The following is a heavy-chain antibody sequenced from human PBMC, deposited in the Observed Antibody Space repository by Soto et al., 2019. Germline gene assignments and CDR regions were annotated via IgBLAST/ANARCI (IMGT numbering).Heavy chain of an antibody. CDR1: GGSISSGGYY. Sequence: LSLTCTVSGGSISSGGYYWSWIRQHPGKGLEWIGYIYYSGSTYYNPSLKSRVTISVDTSKNQFSLKLSSVTAADTAVYYCARVGVVAARPNWFDPWGQGTLVTVSS. J-gene: IGHJ5*02. D-gene: IGHD6-6*01. CDR3: ARVGVVAARPNWFDP. V-gene: IGHV4-31*03. CDR2: IYYSGST.